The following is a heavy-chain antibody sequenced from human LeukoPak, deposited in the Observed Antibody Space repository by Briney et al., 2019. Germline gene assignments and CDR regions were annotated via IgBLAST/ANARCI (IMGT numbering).Heavy chain of an antibody. Sequence: PGGSLRLSCAASGFTFSSYSMNWVRQAPGKGLEWVSYISSSSSTVYYADSVKGRFTISRDNAKNSLYLQMNSLRAEDTAVYYCARDGKYYDFWSGYYYSNWFDPWGQGTLVTVSS. CDR2: ISSSSSTV. CDR3: ARDGKYYDFWSGYYYSNWFDP. V-gene: IGHV3-48*01. D-gene: IGHD3-3*01. CDR1: GFTFSSYS. J-gene: IGHJ5*02.